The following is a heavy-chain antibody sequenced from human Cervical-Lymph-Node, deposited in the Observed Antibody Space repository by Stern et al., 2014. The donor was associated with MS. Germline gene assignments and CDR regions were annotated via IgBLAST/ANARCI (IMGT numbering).Heavy chain of an antibody. CDR2: IYDSGST. D-gene: IGHD3-3*01. CDR3: ARVSYDFWSGYYTVDV. V-gene: IGHV4-31*03. Sequence: QVQLVQSGPGLVKPSQTLSLTCTVSGGSISSGGYYWSWIRQHPGKGLEWIGYIYDSGSTYYNPSLKSRVTISVDTSKNQFSLKLSSVTAADTAVYYCARVSYDFWSGYYTVDVWGQGTTVTVSS. J-gene: IGHJ6*02. CDR1: GGSISSGGYY.